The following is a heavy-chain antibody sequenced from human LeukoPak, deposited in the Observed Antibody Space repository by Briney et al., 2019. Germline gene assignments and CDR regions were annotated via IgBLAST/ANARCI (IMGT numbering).Heavy chain of an antibody. D-gene: IGHD1-26*01. Sequence: PGESLKISCKGSGYSFTSYWIGWVRQMPEKGLEWVGIIYPGDSDTRYSPSFQGQVTISADRSISTAYLQWSSLKASDTAMYYCARHGRGGGTYYSEFDPWGQGTLVTVSS. CDR3: ARHGRGGGTYYSEFDP. CDR1: GYSFTSYW. J-gene: IGHJ5*02. V-gene: IGHV5-51*01. CDR2: IYPGDSDT.